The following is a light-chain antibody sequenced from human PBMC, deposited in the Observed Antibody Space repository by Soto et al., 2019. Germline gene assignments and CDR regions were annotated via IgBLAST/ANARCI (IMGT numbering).Light chain of an antibody. V-gene: IGKV1-39*01. CDR2: AAS. CDR1: QNISIN. CDR3: QQTYTTRVYT. J-gene: IGKJ2*01. Sequence: DILLTQSPPSLSASVGDTVTITCRASQNISINLNWYQHRPGEAPKVLIYAASTLATGAPSRFSGTGVGTDFTLTISSLQLEDFATYYCQQTYTTRVYTFGQGTKLEFK.